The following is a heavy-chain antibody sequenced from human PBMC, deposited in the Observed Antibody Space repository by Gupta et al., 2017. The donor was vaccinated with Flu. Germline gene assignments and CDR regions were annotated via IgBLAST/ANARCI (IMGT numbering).Heavy chain of an antibody. CDR1: GGSLSSRGYY. J-gene: IGHJ5*02. V-gene: IGHV4-31*03. D-gene: IGHD3-3*01. CDR2: IYYRGST. Sequence: QVHLQESGPGLGKPSQTLSLTFTVSGGSLSSRGYYWSSIRQHPGKGLEWIGYIYYRGSTYYSPSLKRRVTISVDTSKNQFSLKLSSVNAADTAVYYCARDESGYNWFDPWGQGNLVTVSS. CDR3: ARDESGYNWFDP.